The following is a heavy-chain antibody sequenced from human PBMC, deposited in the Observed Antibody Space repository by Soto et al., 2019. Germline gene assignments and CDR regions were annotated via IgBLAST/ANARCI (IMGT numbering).Heavy chain of an antibody. J-gene: IGHJ4*02. V-gene: IGHV3-15*07. D-gene: IGHD5-12*01. Sequence: EVQLVESGGGWVKPGGSLRLSCAASGFTFSNAWMNWVRQAPGKGLEWVGRIKSKTDGGTTDYAAPVKGRFTISRDDSKNTLYLQMNSLKTEDTAVYYCTTAAVWRWLRRSSGYYFDYWGQGTLVTVSS. CDR1: GFTFSNAW. CDR2: IKSKTDGGTT. CDR3: TTAAVWRWLRRSSGYYFDY.